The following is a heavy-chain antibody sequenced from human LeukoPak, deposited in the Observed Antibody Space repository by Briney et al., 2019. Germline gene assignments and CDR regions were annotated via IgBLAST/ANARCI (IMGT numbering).Heavy chain of an antibody. CDR2: IDSDGTST. J-gene: IGHJ4*02. D-gene: IGHD3-9*01. V-gene: IGHV3-74*01. Sequence: GGSLRLSCAASGFTFSTYWMHWVRQAPGKGLVWVSRIDSDGTSTTYADSVKGRFTISRDNDKNTLYLQMNSLRAEDTAVYLCATEVTGSYYFDYWGQGTLATVST. CDR1: GFTFSTYW. CDR3: ATEVTGSYYFDY.